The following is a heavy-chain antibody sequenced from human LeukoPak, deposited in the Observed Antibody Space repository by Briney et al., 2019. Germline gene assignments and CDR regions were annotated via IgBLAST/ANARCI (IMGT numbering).Heavy chain of an antibody. V-gene: IGHV1-2*02. Sequence: ASVKVSCKASGYTFTGYYMHWGRQAPGQGLEGMGWINPKSGGTNYAQKFQGRVTMTRDTSISTAYMELSRLRSDDTAVYYCARDRHIVVVPAAIDGVYWGQGTLVTVSS. CDR1: GYTFTGYY. CDR3: ARDRHIVVVPAAIDGVY. CDR2: INPKSGGT. D-gene: IGHD2-2*01. J-gene: IGHJ4*02.